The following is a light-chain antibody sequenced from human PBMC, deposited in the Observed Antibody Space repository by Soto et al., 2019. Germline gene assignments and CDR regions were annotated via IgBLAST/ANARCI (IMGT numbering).Light chain of an antibody. CDR3: NSQRSSGTRV. J-gene: IGLJ1*01. Sequence: QSGLTQPGSASGSPGQSITISCTGTSSDVGGYKHVSWYQHHPGKAPKLMIYEVSNRPSGVSNRFSGSKSGYTASLTISGLQAEDEADYYCNSQRSSGTRVFGTGTTVTVL. CDR1: SSDVGGYKH. CDR2: EVS. V-gene: IGLV2-14*01.